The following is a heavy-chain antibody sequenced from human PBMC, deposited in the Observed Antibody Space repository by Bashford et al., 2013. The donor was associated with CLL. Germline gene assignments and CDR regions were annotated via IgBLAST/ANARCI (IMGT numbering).Heavy chain of an antibody. CDR1: GGSFSGYY. V-gene: IGHV4-34*01. CDR2: INHSGST. J-gene: IGHJ5*02. Sequence: SETLSLTCAVYGGSFSGYYWSWIRQPPGKGLEWIGEINHSGSTNYNPSLKSRVTISVDTSKNQFSLKLSSVTAADTAVYYCARGQGGLWLRSNWFDPWGQGTLVTVSS. D-gene: IGHD5-12*01. CDR3: ARGQGGLWLRSNWFDP.